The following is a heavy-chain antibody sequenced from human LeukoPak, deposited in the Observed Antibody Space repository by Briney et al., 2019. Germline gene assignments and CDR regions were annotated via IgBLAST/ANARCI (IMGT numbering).Heavy chain of an antibody. Sequence: GGSLRLSCAASGFTFSTYAITWVRQGPGKGLEWVSAIRPDGDRTYCANSVRGRFTISRDNSKDTVYLQINGLRVEGTAVYYCAREQSGTRGWYTVDYWGQGTLVTVSS. J-gene: IGHJ4*02. CDR2: IRPDGDRT. D-gene: IGHD6-19*01. CDR3: AREQSGTRGWYTVDY. CDR1: GFTFSTYA. V-gene: IGHV3-23*01.